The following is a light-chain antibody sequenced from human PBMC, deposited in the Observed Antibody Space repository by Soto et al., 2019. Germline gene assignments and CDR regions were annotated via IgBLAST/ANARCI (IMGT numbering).Light chain of an antibody. CDR1: QGIGND. J-gene: IGKJ1*01. CDR2: STS. Sequence: GDRVTITCRASQGIGNDLGWYQQKPGKAPKRLIYSTSSLQSGVPSRFSGSGSGTEFSLTISSLQPEDFAVYYCQQYAVWPPQTFGQGTKVDIK. CDR3: QQYAVWPPQT. V-gene: IGKV1-17*01.